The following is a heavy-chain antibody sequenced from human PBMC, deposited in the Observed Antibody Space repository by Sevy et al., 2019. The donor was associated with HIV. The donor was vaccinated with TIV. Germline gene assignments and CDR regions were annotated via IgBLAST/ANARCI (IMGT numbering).Heavy chain of an antibody. CDR1: GFSFSSYG. J-gene: IGHJ4*02. Sequence: GESLKISCAASGFSFSSYGMHWVRQAPGKGLEWMSYIQYDGSNKDYADSVKGRFTISRDNSKNTLYLQMNSLRVEDTAVFYCVKEGGGGGGDHWGQGTLATVSS. V-gene: IGHV3-30*02. CDR2: IQYDGSNK. D-gene: IGHD3-16*01. CDR3: VKEGGGGGGDH.